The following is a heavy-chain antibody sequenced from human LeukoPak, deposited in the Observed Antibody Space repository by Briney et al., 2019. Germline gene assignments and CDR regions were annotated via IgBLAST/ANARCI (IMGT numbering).Heavy chain of an antibody. CDR2: IYGDGTT. D-gene: IGHD3-10*01. V-gene: IGHV3-66*02. Sequence: GGSLRLSCAASGFTVSNDYMAWVPQAPGRGLEWVSLIYGDGTTFYTDSVKGRVTISRDNFKNTLYLQMSSMRPEDTALYCCARDRAGAQSWVALDPWGQGTLVTVSS. CDR1: GFTVSNDY. CDR3: ARDRAGAQSWVALDP. J-gene: IGHJ5*02.